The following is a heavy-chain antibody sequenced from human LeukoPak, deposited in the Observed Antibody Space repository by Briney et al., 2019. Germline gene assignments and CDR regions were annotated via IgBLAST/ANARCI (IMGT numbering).Heavy chain of an antibody. CDR2: ISSNGVTT. D-gene: IGHD5-24*01. Sequence: GGSLRLSCSASGFTFSSYAFHWVRQAPGKGLEYVSAISSNGVTTYYADSVKGRFTISRDNAKNSLFLQMNSLRAEDTAVYYCARDPLEGSWYFDLWGRGTLVTVSS. CDR1: GFTFSSYA. J-gene: IGHJ2*01. V-gene: IGHV3-64*04. CDR3: ARDPLEGSWYFDL.